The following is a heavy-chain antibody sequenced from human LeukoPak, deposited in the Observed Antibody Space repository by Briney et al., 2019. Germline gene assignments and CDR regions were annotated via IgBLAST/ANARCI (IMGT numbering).Heavy chain of an antibody. CDR2: IDHSGST. V-gene: IGHV4-34*01. D-gene: IGHD4-17*01. CDR1: GGSFSGYY. J-gene: IGHJ4*02. Sequence: SETLSLPCAVYGGSFSGYYWSWIRQPSGKGLEWIGEIDHSGSTNYNPSLKSRVTISVDTSKNQFSLKLTSVTAADTAVYYCATLSSYGDYSDYWGQGTLVTVSS. CDR3: ATLSSYGDYSDY.